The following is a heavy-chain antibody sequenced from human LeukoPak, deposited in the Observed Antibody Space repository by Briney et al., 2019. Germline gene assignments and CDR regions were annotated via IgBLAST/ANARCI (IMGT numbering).Heavy chain of an antibody. CDR1: GFTFSSYA. V-gene: IGHV3-23*01. Sequence: GRSLRLSCAASGFTFSSYAMSWVRQAPGKGLEWVSAISGSGGSTYYADSVKGRFTISRDNSKNTLYLQMNSLRAEDTAVYYCAKAVSSSWYYRSYYFDYWGQGTLVTVSS. CDR2: ISGSGGST. D-gene: IGHD6-13*01. CDR3: AKAVSSSWYYRSYYFDY. J-gene: IGHJ4*02.